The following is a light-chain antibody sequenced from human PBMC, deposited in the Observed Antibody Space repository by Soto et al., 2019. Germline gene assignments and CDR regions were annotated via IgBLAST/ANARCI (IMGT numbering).Light chain of an antibody. V-gene: IGLV1-44*01. CDR2: SNN. CDR1: SSNIGSNT. CDR3: AAWDDSLNAYV. J-gene: IGLJ1*01. Sequence: SVLTQPPSASGTPGQRVTISCSGSSSNIGSNTVTWYQQLPGTAPKLLIYSNNERPSGVPDRFSGSKSGTSASLAISGLQSEYEADFYCAAWDDSLNAYVIGTGTKVTVL.